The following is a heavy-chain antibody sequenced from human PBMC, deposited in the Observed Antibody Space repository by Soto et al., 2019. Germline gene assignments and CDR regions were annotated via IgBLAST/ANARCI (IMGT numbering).Heavy chain of an antibody. J-gene: IGHJ4*02. D-gene: IGHD5-18*01. CDR1: GFSLSTSGVG. V-gene: IGHV2-5*02. CDR3: AHLPWKQLWPRAPVVN. Sequence: QITMKESGPTLVKPRQTLTLTCTFSGFSLSTSGVGVGWIRQPPGKALEWLGIIFWDDDKRYRPSLKSRLTITKDTSKNQLVLTMTNMDPVDTATYYCAHLPWKQLWPRAPVVNWGQGTPVTVSS. CDR2: IFWDDDK.